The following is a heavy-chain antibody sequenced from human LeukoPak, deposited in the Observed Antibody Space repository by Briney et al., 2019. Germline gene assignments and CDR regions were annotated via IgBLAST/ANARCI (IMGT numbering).Heavy chain of an antibody. D-gene: IGHD3-22*01. J-gene: IGHJ5*02. CDR1: GYTLTELS. CDR2: FDPEDGET. Sequence: ASVKVSCKVSGYTLTELSMHWVRQAPGKGLEWMGGFDPEDGETIYAQKFQGRVTMTRDTSTSTVYMELSSLRSEDTAVYYCAREDYYDSSGYYYPGNWFDPWGQGTLVTVSS. CDR3: AREDYYDSSGYYYPGNWFDP. V-gene: IGHV1-24*01.